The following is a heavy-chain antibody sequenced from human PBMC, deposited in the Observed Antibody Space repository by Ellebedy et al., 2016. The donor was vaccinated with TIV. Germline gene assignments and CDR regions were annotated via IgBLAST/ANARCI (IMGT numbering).Heavy chain of an antibody. D-gene: IGHD3-16*01. V-gene: IGHV3-23*01. CDR1: GFTFSNYA. Sequence: GESLKISXAASGFTFSNYALTWVRQTPGKGLEWVSSISDNGGNTYYADSVKGRFTISRDNSKNTLYLQMNGLRAEDTAVYYCAKDGGSFDYWGQGTLVTVSS. J-gene: IGHJ4*02. CDR3: AKDGGSFDY. CDR2: ISDNGGNT.